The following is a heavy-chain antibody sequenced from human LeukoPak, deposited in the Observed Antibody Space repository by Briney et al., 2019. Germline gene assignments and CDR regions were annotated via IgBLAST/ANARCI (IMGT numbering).Heavy chain of an antibody. CDR1: GYTLTELS. V-gene: IGHV1-24*01. Sequence: ASVKVSCKVSGYTLTELSMHWVRQAPGKGLEWMGGFDPEDGETIYAQKFQGRVTMTEDTSTDTAYMELSSLRSEDKAVYYCAALDQSRRGYYYGMDVWGQGTTVTVSS. CDR2: FDPEDGET. J-gene: IGHJ6*02. D-gene: IGHD2-2*01. CDR3: AALDQSRRGYYYGMDV.